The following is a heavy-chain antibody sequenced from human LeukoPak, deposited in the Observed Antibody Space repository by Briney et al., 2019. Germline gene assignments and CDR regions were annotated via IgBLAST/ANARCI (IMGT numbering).Heavy chain of an antibody. D-gene: IGHD1-26*01. Sequence: GESLKISCKGSGYSFSTYWISWVRQMPGKGLEWMGIIYPDDSDTRYSPAFQGQVTIPVDTSIYTAYLQWGSLKASDTAMYYCARRGKLGKTWELPPNDAFDIWGQGTMVTVSS. V-gene: IGHV5-51*01. CDR3: ARRGKLGKTWELPPNDAFDI. CDR2: IYPDDSDT. CDR1: GYSFSTYW. J-gene: IGHJ3*02.